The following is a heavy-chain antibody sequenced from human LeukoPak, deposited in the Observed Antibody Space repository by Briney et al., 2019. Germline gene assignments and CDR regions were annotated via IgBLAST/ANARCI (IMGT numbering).Heavy chain of an antibody. Sequence: SQTLSLTCTVSGGSISSGGYYWSWIRQHPGKGLEWIGYIYYSGSTYYNPSLKSRVTISVDTSKNQFSLKLSSVTAADTAVYYCARDGPYYGSGSANWFDPWGQEPWSPSPQ. V-gene: IGHV4-31*03. CDR3: ARDGPYYGSGSANWFDP. CDR1: GGSISSGGYY. J-gene: IGHJ5*02. D-gene: IGHD3-10*01. CDR2: IYYSGST.